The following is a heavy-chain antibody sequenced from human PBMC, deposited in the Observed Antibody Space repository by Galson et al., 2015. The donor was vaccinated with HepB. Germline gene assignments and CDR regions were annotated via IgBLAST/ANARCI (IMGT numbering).Heavy chain of an antibody. CDR1: GFTFSSYS. V-gene: IGHV3-48*02. CDR2: ISSSTSTI. J-gene: IGHJ6*02. CDR3: ARSMIRGVYAMDV. Sequence: SLRLSCAASGFTFSSYSMNWVRQAPGKGLEWVSYISSSTSTIYYADSVKGRFTISRDSAENSLSLQMNSLRDEDTAVYYCARSMIRGVYAMDVWGQGTTVTVSS. D-gene: IGHD3-10*01.